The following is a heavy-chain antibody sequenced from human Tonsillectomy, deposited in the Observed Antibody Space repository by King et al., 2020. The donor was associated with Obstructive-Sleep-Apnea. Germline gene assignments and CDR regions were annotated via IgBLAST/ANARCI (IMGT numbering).Heavy chain of an antibody. CDR1: GFSLSTSGVS. CDR2: IYWDDDK. V-gene: IGHV2-5*02. Sequence: TLKESGPTLVKPTQTLTLTCAFSGFSLSTSGVSVGWIRQPPGKALEWLALIYWDDDKRYRPSLKSRLTITKATSKNQVVFTMTNMDPVDTATYYFATRPAPGPDAAFDVWGQGTMVTVSS. CDR3: ATRPAPGPDAAFDV. J-gene: IGHJ3*01.